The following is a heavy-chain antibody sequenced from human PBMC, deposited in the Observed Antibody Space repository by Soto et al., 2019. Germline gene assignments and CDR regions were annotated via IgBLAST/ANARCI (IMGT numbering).Heavy chain of an antibody. J-gene: IGHJ5*02. CDR1: GFSLSTSGVG. V-gene: IGHV2-5*01. Sequence: QITLKESGPTLVKPTQTLTLTCTFSGFSLSTSGVGVGWIRQPPGKALEWLALIYWNDDKRYSPSLKSRLTITKDTSKNQVVLTMTNMDPVDTATYYCAHIPRGATIEAQGWFDPLGQGTLVTVSS. CDR3: AHIPRGATIEAQGWFDP. CDR2: IYWNDDK. D-gene: IGHD6-6*01.